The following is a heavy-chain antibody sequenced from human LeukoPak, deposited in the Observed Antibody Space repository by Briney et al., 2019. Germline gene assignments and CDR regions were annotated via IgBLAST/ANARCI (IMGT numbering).Heavy chain of an antibody. J-gene: IGHJ4*02. D-gene: IGHD2-2*01. V-gene: IGHV4-39*07. CDR2: IYYSGST. Sequence: SETLSLTCTVSGGSISSSSYYWGWIRQPPGKGLEWIGSIYYSGSTYYNPSLKSRVTISVDTSKNQFSLKLSSVTAADTAVYSCARHRAGYCSSTSRRYGAVFDYWGQGTLVTVSS. CDR3: ARHRAGYCSSTSRRYGAVFDY. CDR1: GGSISSSSYY.